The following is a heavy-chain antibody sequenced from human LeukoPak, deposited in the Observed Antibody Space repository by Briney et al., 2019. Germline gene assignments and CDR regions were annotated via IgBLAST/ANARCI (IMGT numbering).Heavy chain of an antibody. V-gene: IGHV3-23*01. D-gene: IGHD6-19*01. J-gene: IGHJ4*01. CDR3: AKGIYSSGWSYFDY. CDR1: GFTFSSYS. Sequence: GGSLRLSCAASGFTFSSYSMNWVRQAPGKGLEWVSTLSGSGITTYYADSVKGRFTISRDNSKNTLYLQMNSLRADDTAVYYCAKGIYSSGWSYFDYWGHGTLVTVSS. CDR2: LSGSGITT.